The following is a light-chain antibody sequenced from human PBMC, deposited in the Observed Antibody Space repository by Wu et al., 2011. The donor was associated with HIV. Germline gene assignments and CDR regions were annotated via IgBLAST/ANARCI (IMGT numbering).Light chain of an antibody. V-gene: IGKV3-11*01. CDR1: QSVDSY. CDR3: QQRRNWPRS. Sequence: EIVLTQSPVTLSLSPGERVTLSCRASQSVDSYVAWYQQKPGQPPRLLIYDASNRATGIPARFSGSGSGTDFTLTISSLEPEDFAVYYCQQRRNWPRSFGQGTKLEIK. J-gene: IGKJ2*03. CDR2: DAS.